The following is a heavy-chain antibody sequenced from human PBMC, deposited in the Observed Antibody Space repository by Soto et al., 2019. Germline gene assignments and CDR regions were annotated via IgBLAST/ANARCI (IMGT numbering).Heavy chain of an antibody. CDR3: ATGIAAASRYFDY. V-gene: IGHV1-69*13. CDR1: GGTFSSYA. CDR2: IIPIFGTA. Sequence: SVKVSCKASGGTFSSYAISWVRQAPGQGLEWMGGIIPIFGTANYAQKFQGRVTITADESTSTAYMELSSLRSEDTAAYYCATGIAAASRYFDYWGQGTLVTVSS. J-gene: IGHJ4*02. D-gene: IGHD6-13*01.